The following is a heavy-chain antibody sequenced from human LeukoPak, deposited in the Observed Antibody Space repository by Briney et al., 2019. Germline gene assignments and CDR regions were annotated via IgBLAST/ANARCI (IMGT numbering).Heavy chain of an antibody. Sequence: GGSLRLSCAASGYSFGSYAMTWVRQAPGKGLEWVSAISGSGGSTYYADSVKGRFTISRDNSKNTLYLQMNSLRAEDTAVYYCAKSSSSYYDFWSGKIDYWGQGTLVTVSS. D-gene: IGHD3-3*01. CDR1: GYSFGSYA. V-gene: IGHV3-23*01. CDR2: ISGSGGST. CDR3: AKSSSSYYDFWSGKIDY. J-gene: IGHJ4*02.